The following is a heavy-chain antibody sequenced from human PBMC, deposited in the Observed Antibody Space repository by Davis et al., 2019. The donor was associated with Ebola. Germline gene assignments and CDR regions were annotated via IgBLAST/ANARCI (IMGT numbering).Heavy chain of an antibody. J-gene: IGHJ4*02. CDR1: GGSISGYY. CDR3: VKTLTTLF. Sequence: ETLSLTCTVSGGSISGYYWTWVRQAPGKGLQWVSNIYSAGGTYYADSVKGRFTISRDDSKNTLYLHMSSLRVEDTAVYYCVKTLTTLFWGQGTLVTVSS. V-gene: IGHV3-53*01. D-gene: IGHD1-1*01. CDR2: IYSAGGT.